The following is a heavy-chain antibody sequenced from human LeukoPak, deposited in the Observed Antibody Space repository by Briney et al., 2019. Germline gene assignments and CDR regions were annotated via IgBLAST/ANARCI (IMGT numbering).Heavy chain of an antibody. CDR3: AGAPRSYGDYVSDYYYGMDV. Sequence: GGSLRLSCTASGFNFGDHAMSWVRQAPGKGLEWVGFIRSKPYTRTTEYAASVKGRFTISRDDSKTIAYLQMNSLQTEDTAVYYCAGAPRSYGDYVSDYYYGMDVWGQGTTVTVSS. CDR2: IRSKPYTRTT. J-gene: IGHJ6*02. V-gene: IGHV3-49*04. CDR1: GFNFGDHA. D-gene: IGHD4-17*01.